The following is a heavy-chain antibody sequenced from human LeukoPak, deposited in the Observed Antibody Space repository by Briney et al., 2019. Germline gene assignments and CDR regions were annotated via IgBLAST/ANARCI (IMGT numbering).Heavy chain of an antibody. J-gene: IGHJ4*02. D-gene: IGHD1-26*01. CDR3: LGIEIVGATDY. CDR2: INPNSGGT. CDR1: GYTFTGYY. Sequence: ASVKVSCAASGYTFTGYYMRWVRQAPGQGLEWMGGINPNSGGTNYAQKLQGRVTMSRDTSKNTAYMELSRLRSDDTAVYYCLGIEIVGATDYWGQGTLVTVSS. V-gene: IGHV1-2*02.